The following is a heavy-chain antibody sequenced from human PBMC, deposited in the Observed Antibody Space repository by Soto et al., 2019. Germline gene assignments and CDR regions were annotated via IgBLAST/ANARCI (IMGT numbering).Heavy chain of an antibody. CDR2: ISGSGGST. CDR3: AKGIAAGLRYYCYMDV. J-gene: IGHJ6*03. CDR1: GFTFSSYA. Sequence: GGSLRLSCAASGFTFSSYAMSWVRQAPGKGLEWVSAISGSGGSTYYADSVKGRFTISRDNSKNTLYLQMNSLRAEDTAVYYCAKGIAAGLRYYCYMDVWGKGTTVTVSS. V-gene: IGHV3-23*01. D-gene: IGHD6-13*01.